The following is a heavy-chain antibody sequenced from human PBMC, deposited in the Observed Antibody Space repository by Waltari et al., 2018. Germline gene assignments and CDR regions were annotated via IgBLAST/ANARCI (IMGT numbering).Heavy chain of an antibody. CDR3: ARAFGAGSYYIDA. CDR2: VFYTGNS. D-gene: IGHD2-15*01. J-gene: IGHJ6*03. CDR1: GFSITSGGHY. Sequence: QVLLQESGPGQVKPSETLSLICTVSGFSITSGGHYWAWLGQSQGQGLEFFGLVFYTGNSYYTPSLKSRVTMSVDTSKNQLSLHLKSVTAADTGVYYCARAFGAGSYYIDAWGSGTSVTVSS. V-gene: IGHV4-39*01.